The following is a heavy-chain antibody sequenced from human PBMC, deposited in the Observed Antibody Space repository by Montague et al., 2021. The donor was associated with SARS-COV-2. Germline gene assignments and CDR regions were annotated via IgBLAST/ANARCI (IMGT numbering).Heavy chain of an antibody. Sequence: SETLSLTCTVSGGSISGSNYYWAWIRQPPGKGLEWIGSIYYSGSTYDNPSLKSRVSISVDTSKNQFSLKLYSVTAADTAVYYCARLLLELPGDYWGQGTLVTVSS. CDR1: GGSISGSNYY. D-gene: IGHD1-7*01. V-gene: IGHV4-39*01. CDR2: IYYSGST. J-gene: IGHJ4*02. CDR3: ARLLLELPGDY.